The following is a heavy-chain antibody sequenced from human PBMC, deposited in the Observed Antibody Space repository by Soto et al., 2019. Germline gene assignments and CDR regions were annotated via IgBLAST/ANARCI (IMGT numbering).Heavy chain of an antibody. V-gene: IGHV4-59*08. Sequence: QVQLQESGPGLVKPSETLSLTCTVSGVSISSHYWSWIRQPPGKGLEWIGYIYDSGSTNYSPSLKLXVTISVDTSKNQFSLKLSSVTAADAAVYYCARQGYWGQGTLVTVSS. CDR2: IYDSGST. CDR3: ARQGY. J-gene: IGHJ1*01. CDR1: GVSISSHY.